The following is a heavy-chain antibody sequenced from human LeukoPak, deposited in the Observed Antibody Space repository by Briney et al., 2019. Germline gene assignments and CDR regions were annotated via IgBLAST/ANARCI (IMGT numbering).Heavy chain of an antibody. V-gene: IGHV3-21*06. Sequence: GGSLRLSCAASGFTFSSYSMNWVRQAPGKGLEWVSSISSSSSTIYYADSVKGRFTISRDNAKNSLYLQMNSLRAEDTAVYYCAREARYFTCYYYMDVWGKGTTVTISS. CDR3: AREARYFTCYYYMDV. J-gene: IGHJ6*03. CDR2: ISSSSSTI. CDR1: GFTFSSYS. D-gene: IGHD1-26*01.